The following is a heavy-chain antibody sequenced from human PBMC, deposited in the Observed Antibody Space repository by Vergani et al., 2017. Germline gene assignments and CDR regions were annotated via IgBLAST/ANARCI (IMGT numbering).Heavy chain of an antibody. CDR1: GFTFSSYG. J-gene: IGHJ4*02. Sequence: QVQLVESGGGVVQPGRSLRLSCAASGFTFSSYGMHWVRQAPGKGLELVAVISYDGSTKYYADSVKGRFTISRDNSKTTLYLQMNRRRAEDTAVYYCAKGDFGWLFGMLFFDYWGQGIVVTVSS. CDR3: AKGDFGWLFGMLFFDY. V-gene: IGHV3-30*18. CDR2: ISYDGSTK. D-gene: IGHD3-9*01.